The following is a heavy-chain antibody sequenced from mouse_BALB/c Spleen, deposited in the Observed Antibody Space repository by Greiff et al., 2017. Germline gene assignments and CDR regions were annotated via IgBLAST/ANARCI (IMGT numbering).Heavy chain of an antibody. J-gene: IGHJ4*01. CDR1: GYTFTDYW. Sequence: VQLQQPGAELVMPGASVKMSCKASGYTFTDYWMHWVKQRPGQGLEWIGAIDTSDSYTSYNQKFKGKATLTVDESSSTAYMQLSSLTSEDSAVYYCARSGYDRAMDYWGQGTSVTVSS. CDR3: ARSGYDRAMDY. D-gene: IGHD2-2*01. CDR2: IDTSDSYT. V-gene: IGHV1-69*01.